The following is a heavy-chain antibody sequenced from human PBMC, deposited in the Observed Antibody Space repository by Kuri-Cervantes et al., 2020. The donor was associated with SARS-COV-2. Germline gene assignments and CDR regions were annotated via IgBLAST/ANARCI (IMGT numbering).Heavy chain of an antibody. Sequence: GGSLRLSCAASGFTFSSYSMNWVRQAPGKGLEWVSSISSSSSYIYYADSVKGRFTISRDNANNSLYLQMNSLRAEDTAVYYWAREEESGYDGGFCGYWGQGTLVTVSS. D-gene: IGHD5-12*01. J-gene: IGHJ4*02. V-gene: IGHV3-21*01. CDR1: GFTFSSYS. CDR3: AREEESGYDGGFCGY. CDR2: ISSSSSYI.